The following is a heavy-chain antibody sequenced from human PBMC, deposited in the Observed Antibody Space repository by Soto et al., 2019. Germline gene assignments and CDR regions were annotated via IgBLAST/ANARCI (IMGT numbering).Heavy chain of an antibody. CDR3: AKYDFLPGAHDALDI. J-gene: IGHJ3*02. CDR1: GGSISSYY. D-gene: IGHD3-9*01. V-gene: IGHV4-59*08. CDR2: FYHSGST. Sequence: PSETLSLTCTVSGGSISSYYWSWIRQPPGKGLEWIGYFYHSGSTNYNPSLKSRVTISVDTSKNQFSLKLSSVTAADTAMYYCAKYDFLPGAHDALDIWGQGTMVTVSS.